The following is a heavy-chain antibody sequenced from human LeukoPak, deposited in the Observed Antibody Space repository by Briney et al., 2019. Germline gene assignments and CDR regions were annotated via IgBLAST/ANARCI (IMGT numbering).Heavy chain of an antibody. CDR3: ARAITYYDILTGYYIRWFDP. CDR1: GGSIGRYY. CDR2: IYYSGST. D-gene: IGHD3-9*01. J-gene: IGHJ5*02. Sequence: SETLSLTCTVSGGSIGRYYWSWIRQPPGKGLEWIGYIYYSGSTNYNPSLKSRVTISVGTSKNQFSLKLSSVTAADTAVYYCARAITYYDILTGYYIRWFDPWGQGTLVTVSS. V-gene: IGHV4-59*01.